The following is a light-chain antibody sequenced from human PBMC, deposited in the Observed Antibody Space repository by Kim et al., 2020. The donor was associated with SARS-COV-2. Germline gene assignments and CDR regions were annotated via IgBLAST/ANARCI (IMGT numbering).Light chain of an antibody. J-gene: IGLJ3*02. CDR1: SSDIGGYDY. CDR2: DVT. V-gene: IGLV2-14*03. Sequence: SITISCTGTSSDIGGYDYVSWYQQHPGNAPKLMIYDVTKRPSGVSNRFSGSKSGNTASLTISGLQAEDEADYYCSSYTNSNTFEVFGGGTQLTVL. CDR3: SSYTNSNTFEV.